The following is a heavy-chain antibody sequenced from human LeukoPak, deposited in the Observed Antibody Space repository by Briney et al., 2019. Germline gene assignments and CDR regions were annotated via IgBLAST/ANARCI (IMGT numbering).Heavy chain of an antibody. D-gene: IGHD6-19*01. CDR1: GFTFDDYG. CDR2: MNWNGGHT. Sequence: GGSLRLSCAASGFTFDDYGMSWVRQVPGKGLEWVSSMNWNGGHTDYADSVKGRFSISRDNAENSLYLQMNRLRVEDTALYYCAKDKGQQWLVTGYYYGMDVWGQGTTVTVSS. CDR3: AKDKGQQWLVTGYYYGMDV. J-gene: IGHJ6*02. V-gene: IGHV3-20*04.